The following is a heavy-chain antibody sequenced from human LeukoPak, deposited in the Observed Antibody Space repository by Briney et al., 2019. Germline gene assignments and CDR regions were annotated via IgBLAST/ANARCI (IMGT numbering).Heavy chain of an antibody. Sequence: ASVKVSCKASAYPFTAYYIHWVRQAPGQGLEWMGWINPNSGATKDAQKFQGRVTMTRDTSISTAHMDLSRLGSDDTAVYYCARDGYFGSGRPNCLDSWGQGTLVTVSS. J-gene: IGHJ5*01. CDR3: ARDGYFGSGRPNCLDS. CDR2: INPNSGAT. CDR1: AYPFTAYY. V-gene: IGHV1-2*02. D-gene: IGHD3-10*01.